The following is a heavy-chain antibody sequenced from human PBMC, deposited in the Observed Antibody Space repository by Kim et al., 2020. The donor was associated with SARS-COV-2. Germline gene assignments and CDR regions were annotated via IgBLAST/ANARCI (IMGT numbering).Heavy chain of an antibody. CDR1: GFTFSSYG. V-gene: IGHV3-30*18. J-gene: IGHJ6*02. CDR3: AKDLDIWFGELSNYGMDV. D-gene: IGHD3-10*01. CDR2: ISYDGSNK. Sequence: GGSLRLSCAASGFTFSSYGMHWVRQAPGKGLEWVAVISYDGSNKYYADSVKGRFTISRDNSKNTLYLQMNSLRAEDTAVYYCAKDLDIWFGELSNYGMDVWGQGTTVTVSS.